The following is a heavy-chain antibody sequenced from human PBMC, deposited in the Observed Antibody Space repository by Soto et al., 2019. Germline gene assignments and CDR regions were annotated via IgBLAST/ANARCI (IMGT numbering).Heavy chain of an antibody. V-gene: IGHV4-39*01. CDR1: GGSISSSSYY. CDR2: IYYSGST. J-gene: IGHJ4*02. Sequence: SESLSLTYTISGGSISSSSYYCGWIRQPPGKGLEWIGSIYYSGSTYYNPSLKSRVTISVDTSKNHFSLKLSSVTAADTAVYYCATYSSGSLFVYWGQGTLVTVS. D-gene: IGHD6-19*01. CDR3: ATYSSGSLFVY.